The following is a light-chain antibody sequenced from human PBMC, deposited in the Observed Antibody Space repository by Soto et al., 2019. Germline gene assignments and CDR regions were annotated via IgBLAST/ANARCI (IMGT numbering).Light chain of an antibody. V-gene: IGLV1-44*01. CDR1: SSNIGRNT. Sequence: LTQPPSASGTPGQRLTISCSGSSSNIGRNTVSWYQHLPRTAPKLLIYSNNQRPSGVPDRFSGSKSGTSASLAISGLQSEDEADYYCAAWDDTLNGLYVFGTGTKVTVL. CDR2: SNN. J-gene: IGLJ1*01. CDR3: AAWDDTLNGLYV.